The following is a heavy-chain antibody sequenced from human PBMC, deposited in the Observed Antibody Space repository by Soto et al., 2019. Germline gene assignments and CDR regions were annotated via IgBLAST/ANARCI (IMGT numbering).Heavy chain of an antibody. CDR1: GGTFSTSA. J-gene: IGHJ6*02. V-gene: IGHV1-69*12. Sequence: QVQLVQSGAEVKKPGSSVKVSCKTSGGTFSTSAISWVRQAPGQGLEWVGGIMPVFPTPDYAQNFEGRVTITEDDSTTTAYLELTSLRADDTAVYYCASDKDRLQLGGNYYYILDVWGQGTAITVSS. CDR2: IMPVFPTP. CDR3: ASDKDRLQLGGNYYYILDV. D-gene: IGHD1-1*01.